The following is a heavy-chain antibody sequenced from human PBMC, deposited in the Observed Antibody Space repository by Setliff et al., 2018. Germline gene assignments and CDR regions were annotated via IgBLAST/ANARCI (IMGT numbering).Heavy chain of an antibody. V-gene: IGHV1-18*01. CDR3: ARSTVTQIFYYGVDV. Sequence: ASVKVSCKASGYTFTSYGISWVRQAPGQGLEWMGWISAYNGNTNYAQKLQGRVTMTTDTSTSTAYMELRSLRSDDTAVYYCARSTVTQIFYYGVDVWGQGTTVTVSS. D-gene: IGHD4-17*01. J-gene: IGHJ6*02. CDR2: ISAYNGNT. CDR1: GYTFTSYG.